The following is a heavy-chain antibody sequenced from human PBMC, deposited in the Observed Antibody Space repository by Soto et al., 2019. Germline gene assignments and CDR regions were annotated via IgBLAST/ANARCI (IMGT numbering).Heavy chain of an antibody. V-gene: IGHV1-69*04. CDR1: GGTFSSYT. Sequence: ASVKVSCKASGGTFSSYTISWVRQAPGQGLEWMGRIIPILGIANYAQKFQGRVTITADKSTSTAYMELSSLRSEDTAVYYCAREEPYPAPGLRYYDWLLQKNWFDPWGQGTLVTVSS. CDR2: IIPILGIA. J-gene: IGHJ5*02. D-gene: IGHD3-9*01. CDR3: AREEPYPAPGLRYYDWLLQKNWFDP.